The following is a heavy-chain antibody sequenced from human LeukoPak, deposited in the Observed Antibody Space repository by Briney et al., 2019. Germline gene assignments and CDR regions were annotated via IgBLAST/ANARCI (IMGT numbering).Heavy chain of an antibody. CDR3: ARGSYSSGWTDFDY. D-gene: IGHD6-19*01. J-gene: IGHJ4*02. CDR2: IYSGGST. CDR1: GFTISSNY. V-gene: IGHV3-53*01. Sequence: GGSLRLSCAASGFTISSNYMRWVRQAPGKGLEWVSVIYSGGSTNYADSVKGRFTISRDNSKNTLYLQMNSLRAEDTAVYYCARGSYSSGWTDFDYWGQGTLVTVSS.